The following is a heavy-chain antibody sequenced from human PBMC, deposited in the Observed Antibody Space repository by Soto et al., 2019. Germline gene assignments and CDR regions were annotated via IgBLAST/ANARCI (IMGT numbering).Heavy chain of an antibody. V-gene: IGHV4-31*03. CDR3: ARSIDP. J-gene: IGHJ5*02. CDR1: GGSISSGGYY. Sequence: QVQLQESGPGLVKPSQTLSLTCTVSGGSISSGGYYWSWIRQHPGKGLEWIGYIYSSGSPYYNPALKLRLPISVDTPKNQSSLKLSSVTAADTAVYYCARSIDPWGQGTLVTVSS. CDR2: IYSSGSP.